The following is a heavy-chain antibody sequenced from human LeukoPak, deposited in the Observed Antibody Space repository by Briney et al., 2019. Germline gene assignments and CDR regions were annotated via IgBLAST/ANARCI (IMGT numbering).Heavy chain of an antibody. V-gene: IGHV4-4*07. CDR3: ARVGEKLSYYYFDH. Sequence: SETLSLTCTVSGGSISSYYWSWIRQPAGKGLEWIGRIYTSGSTNYNPSLKSRVTMSVDTSKNQFSLKLYSVTAADTAVYYCARVGEKLSYYYFDHWGQGTLVTVSS. CDR2: IYTSGST. J-gene: IGHJ4*02. D-gene: IGHD2-21*01. CDR1: GGSISSYY.